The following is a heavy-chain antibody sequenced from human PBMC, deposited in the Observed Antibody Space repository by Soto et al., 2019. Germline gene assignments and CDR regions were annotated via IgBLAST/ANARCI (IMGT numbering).Heavy chain of an antibody. CDR1: GYGFTNND. CDR3: SRMASVGSLNWFDS. V-gene: IGHV1-8*01. D-gene: IGHD3-10*01. CDR2: MHPGSGDT. J-gene: IGHJ5*01. Sequence: ASVKVCCRAPGYGFTNNDLSWVRQATGQGREWMGWMHPGSGDTGYAQKFQGRVTMTRDISIATAYLELSSLRSDDKAIYYCSRMASVGSLNWFDSWGQGTLVTVSS.